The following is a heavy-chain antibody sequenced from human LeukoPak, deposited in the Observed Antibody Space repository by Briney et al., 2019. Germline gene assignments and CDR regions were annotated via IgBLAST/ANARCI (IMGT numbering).Heavy chain of an antibody. CDR2: LNPNSGNT. D-gene: IGHD3-10*01. CDR1: GYTFPSYD. V-gene: IGHV1-8*01. Sequence: ASVKVSCHASGYTFPSYDINWVRPATGQGLEWMGWLNPNSGNTGYAQKLQGRGTMTMNTSISTTYRELSSLRSEDTAVYYCARSRITMVRGVIIKAYYYYSMDVWGQGTTVTVSS. CDR3: ARSRITMVRGVIIKAYYYYSMDV. J-gene: IGHJ6*02.